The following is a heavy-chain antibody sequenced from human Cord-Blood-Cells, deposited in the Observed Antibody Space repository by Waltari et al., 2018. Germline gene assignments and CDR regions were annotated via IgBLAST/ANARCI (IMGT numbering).Heavy chain of an antibody. CDR3: AKDRGLWWELDAFDI. CDR2: ISGSGGST. D-gene: IGHD2-15*01. Sequence: EVQLLESGGGLVQPGGSLRLSCAASGFTFSCYAMSWVRPAPGEGLEWVSAISGSGGSTYYADSVKGRFTISRDNSKNTLYLQMNSLRAEDTAVYYCAKDRGLWWELDAFDIWGQGTMVTVSS. J-gene: IGHJ3*02. CDR1: GFTFSCYA. V-gene: IGHV3-23*01.